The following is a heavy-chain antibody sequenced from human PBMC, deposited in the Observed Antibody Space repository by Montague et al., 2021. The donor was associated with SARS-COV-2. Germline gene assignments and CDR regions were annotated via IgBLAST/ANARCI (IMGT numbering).Heavy chain of an antibody. V-gene: IGHV6-1*01. J-gene: IGHJ4*02. CDR2: TCYRSKWYN. D-gene: IGHD1-26*01. Sequence: CAISGDSVSRNSAAWNWIRQSPSRGLEWLGGTCYRSKWYNDYAVSVKSRITINPDTSKNQISLQLNSVTPEDTAVYYCARTSASSDYWGQGTLVTVSS. CDR3: ARTSASSDY. CDR1: GDSVSRNSAA.